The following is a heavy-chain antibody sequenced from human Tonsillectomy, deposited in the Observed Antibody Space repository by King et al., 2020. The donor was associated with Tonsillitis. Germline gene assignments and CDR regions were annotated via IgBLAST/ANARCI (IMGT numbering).Heavy chain of an antibody. J-gene: IGHJ6*02. CDR1: GYTFTSYG. Sequence: QLVQSGAEVKKPGASVKVSCKASGYTFTSYGISWVRQAPGQGLEWMGWISAYNGNTNYAQKLQGRVTTTTDTTTSTAYMELRSLRSGDTAVYYFARALYYDILTGYRYGMDVWGQGTTVTVSS. D-gene: IGHD3-9*01. V-gene: IGHV1-18*04. CDR2: ISAYNGNT. CDR3: ARALYYDILTGYRYGMDV.